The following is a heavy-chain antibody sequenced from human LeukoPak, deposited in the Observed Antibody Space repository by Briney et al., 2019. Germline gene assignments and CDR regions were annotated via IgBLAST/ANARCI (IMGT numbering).Heavy chain of an antibody. D-gene: IGHD2-2*02. CDR2: TYYRSKWYN. Sequence: SQTLSLTCAISGDSVSSNSAAWNWIKQSPSRGLEWLGRTYYRSKWYNDYAVSVKSRITINPDTSKNQFSLQLNSVTPEDTAVYYCARVGPDCSSTSCYILGPLSEYNWFDPWGQGTLVTVSS. CDR3: ARVGPDCSSTSCYILGPLSEYNWFDP. V-gene: IGHV6-1*01. CDR1: GDSVSSNSAA. J-gene: IGHJ5*02.